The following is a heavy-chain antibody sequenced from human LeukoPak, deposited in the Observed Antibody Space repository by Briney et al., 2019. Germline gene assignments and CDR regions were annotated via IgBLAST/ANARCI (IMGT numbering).Heavy chain of an antibody. CDR2: IDRSGVT. V-gene: IGHV3-53*01. CDR3: AKGRSSWSAFDY. J-gene: IGHJ4*02. Sequence: GGSLRLSCAASGFTVHSNYMSWVRQAPGKGLEWVSVIDRSGVTHYADSVKGRFTISRDNSKNTLYLQMNSLRAEDTGVYYCAKGRSSWSAFDYWGQGTLVTVSS. CDR1: GFTVHSNY. D-gene: IGHD6-13*01.